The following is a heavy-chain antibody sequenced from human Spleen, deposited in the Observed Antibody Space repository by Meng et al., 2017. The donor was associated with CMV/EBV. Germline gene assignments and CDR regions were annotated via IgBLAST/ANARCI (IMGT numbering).Heavy chain of an antibody. CDR1: GGSISSGDYY. D-gene: IGHD6-6*01. J-gene: IGHJ5*02. Sequence: VQLPEQAPVLVKPYQTPPLSFTVSGGSISSGDYYWGWIRQPAGKGLEWIVRIYTSRSTNYNPSLKSRVTMSVDTSKNQFSLKLSSVTAADTAVYYCARGGIAARPGGNWFDPWGQGTLVTVSS. CDR2: IYTSRST. V-gene: IGHV4-61*02. CDR3: ARGGIAARPGGNWFDP.